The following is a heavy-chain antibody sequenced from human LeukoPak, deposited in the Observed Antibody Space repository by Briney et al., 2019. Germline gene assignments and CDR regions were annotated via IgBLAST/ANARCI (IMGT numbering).Heavy chain of an antibody. J-gene: IGHJ4*01. CDR2: LFYSGST. D-gene: IGHD3-10*01. Sequence: SETLSLTCTVSGGSITNTNYYWGWIRQPPEKGLEYIGSLFYSGSTSYNPSLKSRVTISIDTSKNHLSLKLNSVTAADTAVYYCAGLFVGEYYGSGYDFDDWGHGTLVTVTS. CDR3: AGLFVGEYYGSGYDFDD. V-gene: IGHV4-39*02. CDR1: GGSITNTNYY.